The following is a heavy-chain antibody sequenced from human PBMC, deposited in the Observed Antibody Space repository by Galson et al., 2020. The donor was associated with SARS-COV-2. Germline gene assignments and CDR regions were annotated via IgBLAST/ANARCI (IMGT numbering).Heavy chain of an antibody. V-gene: IGHV3-11*06. CDR3: ARDSERRFYESSTYSPDSFDI. CDR1: GFTFSDHY. D-gene: IGHD3-22*01. Sequence: GESLKISCAASGFTFSDHYMSWIRQAPGKGLERVSYISTYSSYTKSADSVKGRFTISRDNAKNSLYLQMNSLRAEDTALYYCARDSERRFYESSTYSPDSFDIWGQGTTVTVSS. CDR2: ISTYSSYT. J-gene: IGHJ3*02.